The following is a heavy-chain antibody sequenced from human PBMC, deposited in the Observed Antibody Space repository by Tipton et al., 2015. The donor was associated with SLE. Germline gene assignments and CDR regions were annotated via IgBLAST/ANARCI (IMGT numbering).Heavy chain of an antibody. J-gene: IGHJ6*03. Sequence: TLSLTCTVSGVPFSSYYWSWIRQPPVKGLEWIGYIYSSGSTNYNPSLKSRVTISVDTSKNQFSLKLSSVTAADTAGYYCGGGNYFDYYMDVWGKGTTVTVSS. D-gene: IGHD3-22*01. CDR3: GGGNYFDYYMDV. V-gene: IGHV4-4*08. CDR2: IYSSGST. CDR1: GVPFSSYY.